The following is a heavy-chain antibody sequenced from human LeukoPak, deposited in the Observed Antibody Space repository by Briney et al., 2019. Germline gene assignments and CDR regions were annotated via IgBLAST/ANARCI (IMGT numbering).Heavy chain of an antibody. CDR3: ARDLVVRGGWSWFDP. CDR1: GFTFSNAW. Sequence: GGSLRLSCAASGFTFSNAWMSWVRQAPGKGLEWVGRIKSKTDGGTTDYAAPVKGRFTISRDDSKNTLYLQMNSLRAEDTAVYYCARDLVVRGGWSWFDPWGQGTLATVSS. CDR2: IKSKTDGGTT. J-gene: IGHJ5*02. V-gene: IGHV3-15*01. D-gene: IGHD3-10*01.